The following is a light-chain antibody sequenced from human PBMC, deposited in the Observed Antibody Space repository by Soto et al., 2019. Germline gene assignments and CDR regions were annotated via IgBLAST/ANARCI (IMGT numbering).Light chain of an antibody. J-gene: IGKJ4*01. CDR2: GAS. CDR3: QQHNNWPLT. V-gene: IGKV3-15*01. Sequence: EIVMTQSPATLSVSPGERATLSCRASQSVSSNLAWYQQTPGQAPRLLVYGASTRATGIPARFSGSGSGTQFTLTISSLQSEDFAVYYCQQHNNWPLTFGGGTKVEIK. CDR1: QSVSSN.